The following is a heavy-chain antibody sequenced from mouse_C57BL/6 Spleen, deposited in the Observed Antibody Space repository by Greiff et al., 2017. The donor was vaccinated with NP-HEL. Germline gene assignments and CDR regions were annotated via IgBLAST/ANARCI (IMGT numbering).Heavy chain of an antibody. J-gene: IGHJ4*01. CDR1: GYTFTSYW. CDR3: ARWVSYAMDD. V-gene: IGHV1-59*01. CDR2: IDPSDSYT. Sequence: VQLQQPGAELVRPGTSVKLSCKASGYTFTSYWMPWVKQRPGQGLEWIGVIDPSDSYTNYNQTFKGKATLTVDTSSSTAYMQLSSLTSEDAAVYYCARWVSYAMDDWGQGTSVTVSS.